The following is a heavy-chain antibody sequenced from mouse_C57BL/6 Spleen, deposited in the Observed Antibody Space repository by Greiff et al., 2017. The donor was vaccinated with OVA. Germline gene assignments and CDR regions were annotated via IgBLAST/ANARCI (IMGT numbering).Heavy chain of an antibody. Sequence: QVHVKQSGAELVRPGASVTLSCKASGYTFTDYEMHWVKQTPVHGLEWIGAIDPETGGTAYNQKFKGKAILTADKSSSTAYMELRSLTSEDSAVYYCTRSAYDGYYWFAYWGQGTLVTVSA. D-gene: IGHD2-3*01. J-gene: IGHJ3*01. CDR3: TRSAYDGYYWFAY. V-gene: IGHV1-15*01. CDR1: GYTFTDYE. CDR2: IDPETGGT.